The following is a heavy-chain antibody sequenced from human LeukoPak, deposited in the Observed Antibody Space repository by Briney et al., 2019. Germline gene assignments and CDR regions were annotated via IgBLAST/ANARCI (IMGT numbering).Heavy chain of an antibody. J-gene: IGHJ4*02. CDR2: ISSSGNTI. Sequence: AGSLRLSCAASGFTFSSYEMNWVRQPPGKGLEWVSYISSSGNTIYYADSVKGRFTISRDNAKNSLYLQMNSLRAEDTAVYYCASETYSTSCHEYWGKGTLVTVSS. D-gene: IGHD6-13*01. CDR3: ASETYSTSCHEY. V-gene: IGHV3-48*03. CDR1: GFTFSSYE.